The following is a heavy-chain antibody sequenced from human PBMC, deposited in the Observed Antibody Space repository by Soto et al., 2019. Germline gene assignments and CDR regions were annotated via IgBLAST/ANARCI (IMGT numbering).Heavy chain of an antibody. CDR1: GGSISSSSYY. CDR2: IYYSGST. Sequence: PSETLSLTCTVSGGSISSSSYYWGWIRQPPGKGLECIGSIYYSGSTYYNPSLKSRVTISVDTSKNQFSLKLSSVTAADTAVYYCARHQALDGKEFDSWGQETLVTISS. J-gene: IGHJ4*02. CDR3: ARHQALDGKEFDS. V-gene: IGHV4-39*01. D-gene: IGHD3-3*01.